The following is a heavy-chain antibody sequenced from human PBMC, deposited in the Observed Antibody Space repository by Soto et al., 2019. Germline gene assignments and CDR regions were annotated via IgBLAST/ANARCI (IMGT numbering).Heavy chain of an antibody. CDR3: ARDGSPYYYYGMDV. Sequence: QVQLVESGGGVVQPGRSLRLSCAASGFTFSSYAMHWVRQAPGKGLEWVAVISYDGSNKYYADSVKGRFTISRDNSKNMLYRQMNSLRAEDTAVYYCARDGSPYYYYGMDVWGQGTTVTVSS. CDR1: GFTFSSYA. J-gene: IGHJ6*02. V-gene: IGHV3-30-3*01. CDR2: ISYDGSNK.